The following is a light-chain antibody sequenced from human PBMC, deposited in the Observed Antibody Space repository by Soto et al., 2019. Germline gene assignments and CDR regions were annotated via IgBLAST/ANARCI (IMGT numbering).Light chain of an antibody. V-gene: IGKV1-39*01. Sequence: NHMTQSPSSVSASIGDRVTITCRASQSISSYLNWYQQKPGKAPKLLIYAASSLQSGVPSRFSGSGSGTDFTLTISSLQPEDFATYYCQQSYSTPRTFGQGTKVDIK. CDR2: AAS. CDR3: QQSYSTPRT. J-gene: IGKJ1*01. CDR1: QSISSY.